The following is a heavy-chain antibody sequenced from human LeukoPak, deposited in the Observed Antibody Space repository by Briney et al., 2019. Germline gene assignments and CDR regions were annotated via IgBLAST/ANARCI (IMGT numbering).Heavy chain of an antibody. Sequence: GESLKISCKGSGYSFNSCWIAWVRQVPGKGLECMGIIYPGDSDTRYSPSFQGQVTISADKSIGTAYLQWSSLKASDTAMYYCARPGGTTTGTTLDYFDSWGQGTLVTVSS. CDR3: ARPGGTTTGTTLDYFDS. V-gene: IGHV5-51*01. J-gene: IGHJ4*02. CDR1: GYSFNSCW. D-gene: IGHD1-1*01. CDR2: IYPGDSDT.